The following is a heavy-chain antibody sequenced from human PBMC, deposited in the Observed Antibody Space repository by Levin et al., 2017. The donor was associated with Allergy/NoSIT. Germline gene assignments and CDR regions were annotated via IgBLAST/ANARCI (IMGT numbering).Heavy chain of an antibody. Sequence: VASVKVSCKASGYSFSNFAYTWVRQAPGQGLEWMGWISPYNGDTKYAQNLQGRVTMTADTSTSTAYMELRSLRSDDTAVYYCAREMAETAADTFDIWGQGKKVTVSS. V-gene: IGHV1-18*01. D-gene: IGHD2-8*01. CDR1: GYSFSNFA. J-gene: IGHJ3*02. CDR2: ISPYNGDT. CDR3: AREMAETAADTFDI.